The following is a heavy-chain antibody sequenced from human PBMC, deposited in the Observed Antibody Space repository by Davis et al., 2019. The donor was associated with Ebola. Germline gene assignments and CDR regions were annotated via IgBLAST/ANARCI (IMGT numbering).Heavy chain of an antibody. Sequence: GESLKISCAASGFTFSSYWMSWVRQAPGKGLEWVGRIRSKANSYATAYAASVKGRFTISRDDSKNTAYLQMHSLKTEDTAVYYCTTTTTASDYWGQGTLVTVSS. CDR2: IRSKANSYAT. CDR1: GFTFSSYW. D-gene: IGHD4-11*01. J-gene: IGHJ4*02. V-gene: IGHV3-73*01. CDR3: TTTTTASDY.